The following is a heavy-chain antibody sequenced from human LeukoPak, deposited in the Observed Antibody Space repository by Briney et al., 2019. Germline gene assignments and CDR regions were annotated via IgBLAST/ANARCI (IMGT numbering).Heavy chain of an antibody. CDR2: INPNSGGT. Sequence: ASVKVSYKASGYTFTGYYMHWVRQAPGQGLEWMGWINPNSGGTNYAQKFQGRVTMTRDTSISTAYMELSRLKSDDTAVYYCARAPPRAAAAGGFDYWGQGTLVTVSS. CDR1: GYTFTGYY. V-gene: IGHV1-2*02. CDR3: ARAPPRAAAAGGFDY. J-gene: IGHJ4*02. D-gene: IGHD6-13*01.